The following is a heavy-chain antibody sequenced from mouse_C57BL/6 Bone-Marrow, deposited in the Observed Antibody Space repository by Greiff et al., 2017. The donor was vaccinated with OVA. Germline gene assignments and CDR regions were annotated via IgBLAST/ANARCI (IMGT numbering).Heavy chain of an antibody. J-gene: IGHJ2*01. CDR1: GNTFTSNW. V-gene: IGHV1-72*01. CDR3: ARGGWLDY. D-gene: IGHD2-3*01. CDR2: IDPNSGGT. Sequence: QVQLQQPGAELVKPGASVKLSCKASGNTFTSNWRHGGKQRPGRGLEGIGRIDPNSGGTKYNEKFKSKATLTVDKPSSTAYMQLSSLKSEDSAVYYCARGGWLDYWGQGTTLTVSS.